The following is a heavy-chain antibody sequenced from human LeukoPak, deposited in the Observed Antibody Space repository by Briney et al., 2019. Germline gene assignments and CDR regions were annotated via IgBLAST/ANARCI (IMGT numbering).Heavy chain of an antibody. J-gene: IGHJ2*01. CDR2: ISSSSSYI. CDR1: GFTFSSYS. D-gene: IGHD6-6*01. V-gene: IGHV3-21*01. Sequence: PGGSLRLSCAASGFTFSSYSMNWVRQAPGKGLEWVSSISSSSSYIYYADSVKGRFTISRDNAKNSLYLQMNSLRAEDTAVYYCARGSVRRQLVLNWYFDLWGRGTLVTVSS. CDR3: ARGSVRRQLVLNWYFDL.